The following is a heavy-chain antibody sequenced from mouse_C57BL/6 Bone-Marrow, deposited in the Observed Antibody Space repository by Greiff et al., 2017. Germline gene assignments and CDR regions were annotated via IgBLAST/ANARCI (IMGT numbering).Heavy chain of an antibody. CDR3: ANVTTVVPYFDY. Sequence: QVQLQQPGAELVMPGASVKLSCKASGYTFTSYWMHWVKQRPGQGLEWIGEIDPSDSYTNYNQKFKGKSTLTVDKSSSTAYMQLSSLTSEDSAVYYCANVTTVVPYFDYWGQGTTLTVSS. CDR2: IDPSDSYT. CDR1: GYTFTSYW. D-gene: IGHD1-1*01. J-gene: IGHJ2*01. V-gene: IGHV1-69*01.